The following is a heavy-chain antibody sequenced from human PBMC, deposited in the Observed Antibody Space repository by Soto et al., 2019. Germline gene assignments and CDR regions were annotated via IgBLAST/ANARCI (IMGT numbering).Heavy chain of an antibody. D-gene: IGHD2-15*01. Sequence: QVQLQESGPGLVKPSETLSLTCTVSSDSITNYYWTWVRQPPGKGLEWIGYIHDSGRSNYNPSLKSRVKKSVETPKKQFSLKLNSVTTADTAVYYCARVGGTRGWYWGQGTLVTVSS. CDR1: SDSITNYY. J-gene: IGHJ4*02. V-gene: IGHV4-59*01. CDR2: IHDSGRS. CDR3: ARVGGTRGWY.